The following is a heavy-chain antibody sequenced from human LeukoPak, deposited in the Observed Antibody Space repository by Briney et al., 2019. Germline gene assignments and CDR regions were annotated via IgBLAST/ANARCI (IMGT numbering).Heavy chain of an antibody. D-gene: IGHD3-3*01. Sequence: ASVKVSCKTSGYTFSNFEINWVRPFARQGLEWMGWVNPNSGKTGYAQNFQGRVTFTTDTSLSTTYMELRSLNSDDTAVYYCARVRSAGALNYWGQGTLVTVSS. CDR3: ARVRSAGALNY. CDR1: GYTFSNFE. CDR2: VNPNSGKT. V-gene: IGHV1-8*03. J-gene: IGHJ4*02.